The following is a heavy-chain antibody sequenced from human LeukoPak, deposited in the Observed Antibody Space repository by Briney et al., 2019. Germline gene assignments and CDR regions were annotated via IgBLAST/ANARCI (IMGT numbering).Heavy chain of an antibody. V-gene: IGHV3-66*02. CDR3: ASTRYYYYYYGMDV. Sequence: GGSLRLSCAASGFTVSSNYMSWVRQAPGKGLEWVSAIYSGGSTYYADSVKGRFTISRDNSKNTLYLQMNSLRAEDTAVYYCASTRYYYYYYGMDVWGQGTTVTVSS. CDR1: GFTVSSNY. J-gene: IGHJ6*02. CDR2: IYSGGST.